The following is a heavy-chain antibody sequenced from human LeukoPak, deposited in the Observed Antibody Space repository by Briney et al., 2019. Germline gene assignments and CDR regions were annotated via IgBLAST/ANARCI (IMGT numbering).Heavy chain of an antibody. Sequence: PSETLSLTCAVYGGSFSGYYWSWIRQPPGKGLEWIGEINHSGSTNYNPSLKSRVTISVDTSKNQFSLKLSSVTAADTAVYYCARGVRRYGDYEVRWFDYWGQGTLVTVSS. J-gene: IGHJ4*02. D-gene: IGHD4-17*01. CDR1: GGSFSGYY. V-gene: IGHV4-34*01. CDR3: ARGVRRYGDYEVRWFDY. CDR2: INHSGST.